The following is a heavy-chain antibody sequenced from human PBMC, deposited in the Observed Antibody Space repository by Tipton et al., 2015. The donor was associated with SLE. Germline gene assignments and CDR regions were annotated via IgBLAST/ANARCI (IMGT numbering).Heavy chain of an antibody. D-gene: IGHD4-23*01. Sequence: TLSLTCTVSGGSIRSFYWSWIRQPPGKGLEWIGNIYYTGSTNYNPSLKSRVTISVDTSKNQFSLNLTSVTAADTAIYYCARASGGNSPYWGQGPLVTVSS. CDR2: IYYTGST. CDR3: ARASGGNSPY. V-gene: IGHV4-59*01. CDR1: GGSIRSFY. J-gene: IGHJ4*02.